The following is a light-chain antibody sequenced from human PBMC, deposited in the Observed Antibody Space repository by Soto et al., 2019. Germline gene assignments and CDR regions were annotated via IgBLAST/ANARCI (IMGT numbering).Light chain of an antibody. J-gene: IGKJ5*01. CDR1: QSVSNN. CDR3: QQYNNCPPIT. V-gene: IGKV3-15*01. Sequence: EIVITQSPDTLSVSPGGRVTLSCRASQSVSNNLAWYQQKPGQAPRLLIYGASTRANGIPARFSGSGSGTELTLSISSLRSEDFAVYYCQQYNNCPPITFGQGTRLEIK. CDR2: GAS.